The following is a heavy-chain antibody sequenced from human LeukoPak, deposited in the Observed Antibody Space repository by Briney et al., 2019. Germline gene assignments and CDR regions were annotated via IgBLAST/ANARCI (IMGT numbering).Heavy chain of an antibody. Sequence: GASVKVSCKASGYTFITHGLTWVQQAPGQGLEWMGWISAYNGNTIYAQTLQDRLTMTTDTSTSTAYMELRSLRSDDTAVYYCARGRLRYLDWTRAYSDYRGQGTLVTVSS. J-gene: IGHJ4*02. CDR1: GYTFITHG. CDR2: ISAYNGNT. D-gene: IGHD3-9*01. CDR3: ARGRLRYLDWTRAYSDY. V-gene: IGHV1-18*01.